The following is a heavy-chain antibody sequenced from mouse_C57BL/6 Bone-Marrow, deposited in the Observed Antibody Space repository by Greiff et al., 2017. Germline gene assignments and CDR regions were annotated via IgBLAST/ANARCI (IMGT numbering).Heavy chain of an antibody. CDR3: TRMGGWLLLDY. CDR2: IYPGNRVT. V-gene: IGHV1-5*01. D-gene: IGHD2-3*01. J-gene: IGHJ2*01. Sequence: EVQLQQSGTVLARPGASVKMSCTTSGYTFTSYWMHWVKQRPGQGLEWIGAIYPGNRVTRHNQKFKGKAKLTAVTSASTAYMELSSLTNEDSAVYYCTRMGGWLLLDYWGQGTTLTVSS. CDR1: GYTFTSYW.